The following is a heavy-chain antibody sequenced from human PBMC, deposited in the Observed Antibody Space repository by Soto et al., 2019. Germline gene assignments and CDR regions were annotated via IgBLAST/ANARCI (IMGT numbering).Heavy chain of an antibody. CDR3: AKDLGYSYGYGVDY. J-gene: IGHJ4*02. CDR1: GFTFSRYG. D-gene: IGHD5-18*01. V-gene: IGHV3-23*01. Sequence: GGSLRLSCAASGFTFSRYGMSWVRQAPGKGLEWVSGISGTGASTYYADSVRGRFTISRDNSKNTLYVQMNSLRAEDTAVYYCAKDLGYSYGYGVDYWGQGTLVTVS. CDR2: ISGTGAST.